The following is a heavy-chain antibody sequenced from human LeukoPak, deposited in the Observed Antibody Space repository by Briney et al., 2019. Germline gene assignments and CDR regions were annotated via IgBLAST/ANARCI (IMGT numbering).Heavy chain of an antibody. CDR1: GFTFSSYA. CDR3: AKTYYYDSSGYSHYLAYDY. Sequence: GGSLRLSCAASGFTFSSYAMSWVRQAPGKGLEWVSAISGSGGSTYYADSVKGRFTISRDNSKNTMYLQLNSLRAEDTAIYCCAKTYYYDSSGYSHYLAYDYWGQGTLVTVSS. V-gene: IGHV3-23*01. D-gene: IGHD3-22*01. J-gene: IGHJ4*02. CDR2: ISGSGGST.